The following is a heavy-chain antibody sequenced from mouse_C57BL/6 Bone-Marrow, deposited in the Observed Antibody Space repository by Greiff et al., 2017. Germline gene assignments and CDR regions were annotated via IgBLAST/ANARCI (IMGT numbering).Heavy chain of an antibody. Sequence: VMLVESGPGLVQPSQSLSITCTVSGFSLTSYGVHWVRQSPGKGLEWLGVIWSGGSTDYNAAFISRLSISKDNSKSQVFFKMNSLQADDTAIYYCGGSSYTWFAYWGQGTLVTVSA. CDR1: GFSLTSYG. CDR2: IWSGGST. V-gene: IGHV2-2*01. J-gene: IGHJ3*01. CDR3: GGSSYTWFAY. D-gene: IGHD1-1*01.